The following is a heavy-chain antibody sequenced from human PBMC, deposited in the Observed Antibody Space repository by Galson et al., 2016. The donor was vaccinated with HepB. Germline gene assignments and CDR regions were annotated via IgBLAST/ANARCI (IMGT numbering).Heavy chain of an antibody. CDR3: AAFSGDCDRTSCFPSFDY. D-gene: IGHD2-2*03. CDR2: IVAVSGDT. Sequence: SVKVSCKASGFTFTNSAVQWVRLARGQRLEWIGWIVAVSGDTNYAQKFQERVTITRDTSTGTAYMELSSLRSDDTAVYYCAAFSGDCDRTSCFPSFDYWGQGTLVTVSS. V-gene: IGHV1-58*01. J-gene: IGHJ4*02. CDR1: GFTFTNSA.